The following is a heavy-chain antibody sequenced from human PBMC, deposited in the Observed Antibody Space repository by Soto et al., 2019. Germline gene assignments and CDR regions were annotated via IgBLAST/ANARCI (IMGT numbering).Heavy chain of an antibody. CDR1: GGSISSGGYY. Sequence: KTSETLSLTCTVSGGSISSGGYYWSWIRQPPGKGLEWIGYIYYSGSTYYNPSLKSRVTISVDTSKNQFSLKLSSVTAADTAVYYSATLPNGKGGDWFDPWGQGTLVTVSS. CDR2: IYYSGST. V-gene: IGHV4-30-4*01. D-gene: IGHD3-16*01. J-gene: IGHJ5*02. CDR3: ATLPNGKGGDWFDP.